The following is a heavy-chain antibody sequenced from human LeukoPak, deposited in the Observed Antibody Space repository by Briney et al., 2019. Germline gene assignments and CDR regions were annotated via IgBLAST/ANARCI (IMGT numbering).Heavy chain of an antibody. V-gene: IGHV4-59*01. D-gene: IGHD6-19*01. J-gene: IGHJ4*02. CDR2: IYYSGST. Sequence: SETLSLTCTVFGDAISGYYWSWIRQPPGKGLEWIGYIYYSGSTNYNPSLKSRVTISVDTSKNQFSLKLSSVTAADTAVYYCARDTVAVAGTDYWGQGTLVTVSS. CDR1: GDAISGYY. CDR3: ARDTVAVAGTDY.